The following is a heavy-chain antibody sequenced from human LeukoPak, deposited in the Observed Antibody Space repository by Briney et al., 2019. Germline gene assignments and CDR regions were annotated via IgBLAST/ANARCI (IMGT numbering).Heavy chain of an antibody. CDR2: INHSGST. V-gene: IGHV4-34*01. CDR3: ARGARRVVVVAATRSGGWFDP. CDR1: GGSFSGYY. Sequence: SETLSLTCAVYGGSFSGYYWSWIRQPPGKGLEWLGEINHSGSTNYNPSLKRRVTISVDTSKNQCSLKLSSVTAADTAVYYCARGARRVVVVAATRSGGWFDPWGQGTLVTVSS. J-gene: IGHJ5*02. D-gene: IGHD2-15*01.